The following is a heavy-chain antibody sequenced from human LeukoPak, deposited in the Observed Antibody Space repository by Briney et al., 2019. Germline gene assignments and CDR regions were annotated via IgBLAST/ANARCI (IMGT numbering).Heavy chain of an antibody. D-gene: IGHD2-15*01. Sequence: PGGSLRLSCAASGFTFSSYAMRWVRQPPGKGLEWVSAISGSGGSTYYAHSLKGRFTISRDNSKNTLYLQMNSLRAEDMAVYYCAKDLGNIVVVVVATSFWGQGTLVTVSS. J-gene: IGHJ4*02. CDR1: GFTFSSYA. CDR2: ISGSGGST. CDR3: AKDLGNIVVVVVATSF. V-gene: IGHV3-23*01.